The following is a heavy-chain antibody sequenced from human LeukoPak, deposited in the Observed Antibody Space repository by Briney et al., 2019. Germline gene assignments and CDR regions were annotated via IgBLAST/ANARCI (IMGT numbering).Heavy chain of an antibody. Sequence: SETLSLTCTVSGGSISSYYWSWIRQPPGKGLEWIGYIYYSGSTNYNPSLKSRVTISVDTSKNQFPLKLSSVTAADTAVYYCARALLRPWFDPWGQGTLVTVSS. D-gene: IGHD4-17*01. CDR1: GGSISSYY. CDR2: IYYSGST. CDR3: ARALLRPWFDP. J-gene: IGHJ5*02. V-gene: IGHV4-59*01.